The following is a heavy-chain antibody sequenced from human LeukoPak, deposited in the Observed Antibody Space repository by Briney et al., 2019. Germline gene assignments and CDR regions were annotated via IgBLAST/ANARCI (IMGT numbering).Heavy chain of an antibody. V-gene: IGHV4-59*01. CDR2: IYYSGST. CDR1: GGSISSYY. J-gene: IGHJ3*02. D-gene: IGHD5-18*01. CDR3: ARGGYSYGSLFAFDI. Sequence: SETLSLTCTVSGGSISSYYWSWIRQSPGKGLEWIGYIYYSGSTNYNPSLKSRVTISVDTSKNQFSPKLSSVTAADTAVYYCARGGYSYGSLFAFDIWGQGTMVTVSS.